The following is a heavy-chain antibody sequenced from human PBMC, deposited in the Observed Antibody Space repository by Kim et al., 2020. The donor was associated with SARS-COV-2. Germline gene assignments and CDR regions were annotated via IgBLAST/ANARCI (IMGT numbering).Heavy chain of an antibody. CDR1: GFTFRSYA. CDR2: ISYDGSNK. J-gene: IGHJ4*02. Sequence: GGSLRLSCAASGFTFRSYAMHWVRQAPGKGLEWVAVISYDGSNKYYADSVKGRFTISRDNFKNTLYLQMNSLRAEDTAVYYCARRRTTIFSMIDYWGQGT. CDR3: ARRRTTIFSMIDY. V-gene: IGHV3-30*04. D-gene: IGHD3-9*01.